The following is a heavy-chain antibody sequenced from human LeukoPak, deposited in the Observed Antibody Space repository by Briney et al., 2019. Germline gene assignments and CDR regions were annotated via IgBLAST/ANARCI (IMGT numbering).Heavy chain of an antibody. J-gene: IGHJ6*02. Sequence: GASVKVSCKASGYTFTSYDINWGRQATGQGLEWMGWMNPNSGNTGYAQKFQGRVTMTRNTSISTAYMELSSLRSEDTAVYYCARRLRYFDWYRPIEYYCYYGMDVWGQGTTVTVSS. V-gene: IGHV1-8*01. D-gene: IGHD3-9*01. CDR3: ARRLRYFDWYRPIEYYCYYGMDV. CDR1: GYTFTSYD. CDR2: MNPNSGNT.